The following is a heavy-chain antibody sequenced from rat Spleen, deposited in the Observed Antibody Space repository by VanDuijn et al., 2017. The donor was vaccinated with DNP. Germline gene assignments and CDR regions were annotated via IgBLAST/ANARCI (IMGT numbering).Heavy chain of an antibody. V-gene: IGHV10-5*01. CDR1: GFTFSNAA. Sequence: VQVVESGGGLVQPKESLKISCAASGFTFSNAAMYWVRQAPGKGLEWVARIRTKPNNYATYYADSVKGRFTISRDDSKSMVYLQMDNLKTEDTAMYYCTAGDGYNYFDYWGQGVMVTVSS. D-gene: IGHD1-4*01. J-gene: IGHJ2*01. CDR2: IRTKPNNYAT. CDR3: TAGDGYNYFDY.